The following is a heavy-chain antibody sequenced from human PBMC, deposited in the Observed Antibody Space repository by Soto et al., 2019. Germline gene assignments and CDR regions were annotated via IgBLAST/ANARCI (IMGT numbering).Heavy chain of an antibody. Sequence: ASVKVSCKASGYTFTGYYMHWVRQAPGQGLEWMGWINPNSGGTNYAQKFQGWVTMTRDTSISTAYMELSRLRSDDTAVYYCARDRSSGSSEGIAAAGRRYYFDYWGQGTLVTVSS. CDR3: ARDRSSGSSEGIAAAGRRYYFDY. J-gene: IGHJ4*02. CDR1: GYTFTGYY. CDR2: INPNSGGT. D-gene: IGHD6-13*01. V-gene: IGHV1-2*04.